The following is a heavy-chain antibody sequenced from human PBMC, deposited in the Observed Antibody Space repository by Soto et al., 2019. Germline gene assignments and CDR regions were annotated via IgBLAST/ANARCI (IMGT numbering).Heavy chain of an antibody. J-gene: IGHJ6*03. CDR1: GFTVSSNY. V-gene: IGHV3-66*01. D-gene: IGHD6-19*01. CDR3: ARDWSRAGISPGAMDV. CDR2: FYRGGST. Sequence: EVQLVESGGGLVQPGGSLRLSCAASGFTVSSNYMNWVRQAPGKGLEWVSVFYRGGSTYYADSVKGRFTISRDNSTNTLYHQMNSLRAEDTAVYYCARDWSRAGISPGAMDVWGKVTTVTVSS.